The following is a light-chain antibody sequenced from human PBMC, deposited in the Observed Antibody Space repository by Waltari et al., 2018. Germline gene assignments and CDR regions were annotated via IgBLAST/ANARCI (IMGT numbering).Light chain of an antibody. Sequence: QLVLTQSPSASASLGASVKLTCTLSSAHSSFAIAWPQQQPEKGPRFLMNLNSDGSHNKGDGIPDRFSGSSSGAERYLTISSLQAEDEADYYCQTWGTGLRVFGGGTKLTVL. CDR1: SAHSSFA. CDR3: QTWGTGLRV. CDR2: LNSDGSH. J-gene: IGLJ3*02. V-gene: IGLV4-69*01.